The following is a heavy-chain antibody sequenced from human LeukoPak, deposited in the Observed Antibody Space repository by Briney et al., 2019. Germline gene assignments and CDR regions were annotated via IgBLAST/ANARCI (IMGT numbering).Heavy chain of an antibody. J-gene: IGHJ4*02. CDR3: SRENGAFSPFGY. CDR1: GGSISNTNW. V-gene: IGHV4-4*02. Sequence: SETLSLTCGVSGGSISNTNWWSWVRQPPGQGLEWIGEISLTGLTHYDPSLESRVTVSLDKSKNQLSLNLTSVTAADTAVYYCSRENGAFSPFGYWGQGTLVTVPS. CDR2: ISLTGLT. D-gene: IGHD2-8*01.